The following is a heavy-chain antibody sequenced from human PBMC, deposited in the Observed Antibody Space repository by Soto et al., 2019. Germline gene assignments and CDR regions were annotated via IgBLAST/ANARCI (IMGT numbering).Heavy chain of an antibody. CDR2: IIPIFGTA. J-gene: IGHJ3*02. V-gene: IGHV1-69*13. D-gene: IGHD3-22*01. Sequence: RASVKVSCKASGGTFSSYAISWVRQAPGQGLEWMGGIIPIFGTANYAQKFQGRVTITADEPTSTAYMELSSLRSEDTAVYYCARDGPYYYDSSGYYYDAFDIWGQGTMVTVSS. CDR3: ARDGPYYYDSSGYYYDAFDI. CDR1: GGTFSSYA.